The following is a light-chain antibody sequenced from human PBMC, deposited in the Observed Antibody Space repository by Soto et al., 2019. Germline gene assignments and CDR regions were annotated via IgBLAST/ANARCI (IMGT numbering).Light chain of an antibody. V-gene: IGKV1-33*01. CDR3: QQYDNLPIT. CDR1: QGIRND. Sequence: SASVVDRVTITCRASQGIRNDLGWYQQKPGKAPKPLLSAASNLETGGPSRFSGSGSGTDFAFIISSLQPEDIATYFCQQYDNLPITFGQGTRLEIK. CDR2: AAS. J-gene: IGKJ5*01.